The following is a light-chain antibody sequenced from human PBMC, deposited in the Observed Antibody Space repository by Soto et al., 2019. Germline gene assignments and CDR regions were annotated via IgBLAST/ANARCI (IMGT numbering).Light chain of an antibody. CDR2: GAS. CDR1: QSVSSN. J-gene: IGKJ1*01. Sequence: EIVMTQSPATQSVSPGERATLSCRASQSVSSNLAWYHQKPGQAPRLLIYGASTRATGIPARFSGSGSGTEFTLTISSLQSEDFAVYYCQQYNNWPRTFGQGTKV. CDR3: QQYNNWPRT. V-gene: IGKV3-15*01.